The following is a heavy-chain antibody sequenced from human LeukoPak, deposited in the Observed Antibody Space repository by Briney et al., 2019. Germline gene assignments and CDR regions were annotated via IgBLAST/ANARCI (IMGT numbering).Heavy chain of an antibody. CDR1: GFTFDDYA. CDR2: ISWNSGSI. D-gene: IGHD3-9*01. CDR3: AKDASYYDILTGYEGYYGMDV. V-gene: IGHV3-9*01. J-gene: IGHJ6*02. Sequence: PGRSLRLSCAASGFTFDDYAMHWVRQAPGKGLEWVSGISWNSGSIGYADSVKGRFTISRDNAKNSLYLQMNSLRAEDTALYYCAKDASYYDILTGYEGYYGMDVWGQGTTVTVSS.